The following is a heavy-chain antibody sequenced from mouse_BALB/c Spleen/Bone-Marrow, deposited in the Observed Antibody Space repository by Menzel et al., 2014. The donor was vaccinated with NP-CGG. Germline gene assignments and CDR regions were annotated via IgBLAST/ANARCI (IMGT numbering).Heavy chain of an antibody. CDR1: GFTFTDYY. CDR2: IRNKANGYTT. CDR3: ARDKGRVFFDY. J-gene: IGHJ2*01. Sequence: VQLQQSGGGLVQPGGPLRLSCATSGFTFTDYYMNWVRQPPGKALEWLGFIRNKANGYTTEYSASVKGRFTISRDNSQNILYLQMNTLRAEDSATYYCARDKGRVFFDYWGQGTTLTVSS. V-gene: IGHV7-3*02.